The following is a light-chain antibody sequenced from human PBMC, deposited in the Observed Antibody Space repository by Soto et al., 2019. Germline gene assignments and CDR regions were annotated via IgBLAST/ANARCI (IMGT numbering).Light chain of an antibody. CDR2: GNS. V-gene: IGLV1-40*01. CDR3: QSYASRLNGWV. Sequence: QSVLTQPPSVSGAPGQRVTISCTGSSSNTGAGYDVHWYQQLPGTAPKLLIYGNSNRPSGVPDRFSGSKSGTSASLGITGLQAEDEADYYCQSYASRLNGWVFGGGTKLTVL. CDR1: SSNTGAGYD. J-gene: IGLJ3*02.